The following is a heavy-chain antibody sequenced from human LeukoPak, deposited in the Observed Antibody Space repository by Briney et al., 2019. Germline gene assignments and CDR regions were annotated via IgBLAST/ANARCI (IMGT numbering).Heavy chain of an antibody. V-gene: IGHV1-46*01. CDR3: ARDPVAGDY. CDR2: INPSSGST. CDR1: GYTFTNYN. Sequence: GASVKVSCEASGYTFTNYNMRWVRQAPGQGLEWMGIINPSSGSTSYAQNFQGRVTLTRDTSTSSIYMELSSLRSEDTAVYYCARDPVAGDYWGQGTLVTVSS. D-gene: IGHD6-19*01. J-gene: IGHJ4*02.